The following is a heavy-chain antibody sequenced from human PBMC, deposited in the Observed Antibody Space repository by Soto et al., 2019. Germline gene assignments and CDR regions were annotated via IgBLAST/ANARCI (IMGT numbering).Heavy chain of an antibody. D-gene: IGHD6-6*01. CDR3: ASEYSSSDWFDP. V-gene: IGHV1-69*02. CDR1: GGTFSSYT. J-gene: IGHJ5*02. CDR2: IIPILGIA. Sequence: VQLVQSGAEVKKPGSSVKVSCKASGGTFSSYTISWVRQAPGQGLEWMGRIIPILGIANYAQKFQGRVTITADKSTSTAYMELSSLRSEDTAVYYCASEYSSSDWFDPWGQGTLVTVSS.